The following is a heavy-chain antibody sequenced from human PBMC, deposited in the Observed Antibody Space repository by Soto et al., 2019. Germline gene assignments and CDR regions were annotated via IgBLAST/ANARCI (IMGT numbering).Heavy chain of an antibody. CDR1: GFTFSSSA. J-gene: IGHJ4*02. CDR3: ARDGTKTAPYFDY. Sequence: SCKTSGFTFSSSAVHWVRQAPGEGLEWVALIWYDGSKKYYADSVKGRFTISRDDSKDTLYLQMNTLRAEDTALYYCARDGTKTAPYFDYWGQGTLVTVSS. CDR2: IWYDGSKK. D-gene: IGHD2-8*01. V-gene: IGHV3-33*08.